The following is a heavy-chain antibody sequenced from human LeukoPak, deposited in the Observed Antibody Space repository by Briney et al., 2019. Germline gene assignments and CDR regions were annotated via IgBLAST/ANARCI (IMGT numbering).Heavy chain of an antibody. CDR2: IYTSGST. J-gene: IGHJ5*02. V-gene: IGHV4-61*02. D-gene: IGHD3-9*01. CDR1: GGSISSGTYY. Sequence: SSQTLSLTCTVSGGSISSGTYYWSWIRQPAGKGLEWIGRIYTSGSTNYNPSLKSRVTISVDTSKNQFSLKLSSVTAADTAVYYCARDKIEDTGYHNWFDPWGQGTLVTVSP. CDR3: ARDKIEDTGYHNWFDP.